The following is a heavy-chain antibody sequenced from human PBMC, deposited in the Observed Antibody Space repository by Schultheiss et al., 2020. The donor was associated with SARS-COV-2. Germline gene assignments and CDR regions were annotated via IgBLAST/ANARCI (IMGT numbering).Heavy chain of an antibody. CDR1: GGSISSSSYY. V-gene: IGHV4-61*01. J-gene: IGHJ3*02. D-gene: IGHD4-23*01. Sequence: SETLSLTCTVSGGSISSSSYYWSWIRQPPGKGLEWIGYIYYSGSTNYNPSLKSRVTISVDTSKNQFSLKLSSVTAADTAVYYCARTSASTVAMPIWGQGTMVTVSS. CDR3: ARTSASTVAMPI. CDR2: IYYSGST.